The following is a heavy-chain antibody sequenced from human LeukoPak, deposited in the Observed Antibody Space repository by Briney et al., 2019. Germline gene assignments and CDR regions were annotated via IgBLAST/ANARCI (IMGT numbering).Heavy chain of an antibody. J-gene: IGHJ6*03. V-gene: IGHV1-8*03. CDR2: MNPNSGNT. CDR1: GYTFTSYD. Sequence: ASVKVSCKASGYTFTSYDVNWVRQATGQGLEWMGSMNPNSGNTGYAQKFQGRVTISRNTSITTAYMELCGLTSEDTAVYYCARGRRWLRPYYYYYMDVWGKGTTVTVSS. D-gene: IGHD5-12*01. CDR3: ARGRRWLRPYYYYYMDV.